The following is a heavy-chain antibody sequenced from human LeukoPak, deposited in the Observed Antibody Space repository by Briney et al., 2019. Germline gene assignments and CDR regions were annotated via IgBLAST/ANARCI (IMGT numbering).Heavy chain of an antibody. CDR3: ARVGMRYSSGWYDY. J-gene: IGHJ4*02. V-gene: IGHV4-34*01. CDR2: INHSGST. D-gene: IGHD6-13*01. Sequence: SETLSLTCAVYGGSFSGYYWRWIRQPPGKGLEWIGEINHSGSTNYNPSLKSRVTISVDTSKNQFSLKLSSVTAADTAVYYCARVGMRYSSGWYDYWGQGTLVTVSS. CDR1: GGSFSGYY.